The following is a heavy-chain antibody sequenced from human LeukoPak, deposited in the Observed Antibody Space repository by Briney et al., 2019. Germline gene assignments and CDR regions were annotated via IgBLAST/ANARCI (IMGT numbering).Heavy chain of an antibody. CDR2: ISSSSSTI. CDR1: GFTFSSYG. J-gene: IGHJ6*03. CDR3: AKLGSSSWYSGYMDV. Sequence: GGSLRLSCAASGFTFSSYGMTWVRQASGKGLEWVSYISSSSSTIYYADSVKGRFTISRDNAKNSLYLQMNSLRAEDTAVYYCAKLGSSSWYSGYMDVWGKGTTVTISS. D-gene: IGHD6-13*01. V-gene: IGHV3-48*01.